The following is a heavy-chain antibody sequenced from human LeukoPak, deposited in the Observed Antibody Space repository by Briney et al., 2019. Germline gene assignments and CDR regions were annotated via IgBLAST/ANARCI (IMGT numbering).Heavy chain of an antibody. Sequence: GGSLRLSCAASGFTFSSYEMNWVRQAPGKGLEGVSYIRSSGSTIYYADSLKGRFTISRDNAKNSMYLQMNSLRAEDTAVYYCARESGSRSYYYYMDVWGKGTTVTVSS. CDR1: GFTFSSYE. CDR3: ARESGSRSYYYYMDV. CDR2: IRSSGSTI. D-gene: IGHD2-2*01. J-gene: IGHJ6*03. V-gene: IGHV3-48*03.